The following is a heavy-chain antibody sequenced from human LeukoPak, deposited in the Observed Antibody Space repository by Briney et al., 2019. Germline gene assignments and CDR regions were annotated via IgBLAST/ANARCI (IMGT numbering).Heavy chain of an antibody. J-gene: IGHJ4*02. CDR3: ARAVGPFDY. Sequence: GGSLRLSCAASGFTFSTYGMHWVRQAPGKGLEWVSVIWNDGSNKHYADSVKGRFTISRDNSRNTLYLQMNSLRVEDTAVYYCARAVGPFDYWGQGTLVTVSS. CDR1: GFTFSTYG. V-gene: IGHV3-33*01. D-gene: IGHD2-15*01. CDR2: IWNDGSNK.